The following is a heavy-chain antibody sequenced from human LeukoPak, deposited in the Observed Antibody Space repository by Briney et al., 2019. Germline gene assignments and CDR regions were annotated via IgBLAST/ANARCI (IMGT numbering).Heavy chain of an antibody. CDR1: GYTFTNDG. CDR3: ARDERAVSAGNEYYFDY. CDR2: ISAYNGNT. D-gene: IGHD6-13*01. J-gene: IGHJ4*02. V-gene: IGHV1-18*01. Sequence: ASVKVSCKASGYTFTNDGVSWVRLAPGQGLEWVGWISAYNGNTNSAPKFQGRVTMTTDTSTSTAYMELRSLRSDDTAVYYCARDERAVSAGNEYYFDYWGQGTLVTVSS.